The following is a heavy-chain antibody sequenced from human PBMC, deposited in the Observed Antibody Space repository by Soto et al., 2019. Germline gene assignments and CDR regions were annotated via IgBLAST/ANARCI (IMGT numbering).Heavy chain of an antibody. CDR1: GFTFSGSA. J-gene: IGHJ6*02. Sequence: EVQLVESGGGLVQPGGSLKLSCAASGFTFSGSAMHWVRQASGKGLEWVGRIRSKANSYATAYAASVKGRFTISRDDSKNTAYLQINSLKTEDTAVYYCTRQNVNYDILTGYYTADYYYYGMDVWGQGTTVTVSS. CDR3: TRQNVNYDILTGYYTADYYYYGMDV. D-gene: IGHD3-9*01. V-gene: IGHV3-73*02. CDR2: IRSKANSYAT.